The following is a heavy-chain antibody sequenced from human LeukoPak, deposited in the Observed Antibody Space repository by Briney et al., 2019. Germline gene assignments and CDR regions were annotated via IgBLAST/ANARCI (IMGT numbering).Heavy chain of an antibody. Sequence: PGGSLRLSCAASGFTFSSYSMNWVRQAPGKGLECVSSISSSSSYIYYADSVKGRFTISRDNAKNSLYLQMNSLRAEDTAVYYCARYRTAVALGYWGQGTLVSVSS. CDR3: ARYRTAVALGY. V-gene: IGHV3-21*01. CDR2: ISSSSSYI. D-gene: IGHD6-19*01. J-gene: IGHJ4*02. CDR1: GFTFSSYS.